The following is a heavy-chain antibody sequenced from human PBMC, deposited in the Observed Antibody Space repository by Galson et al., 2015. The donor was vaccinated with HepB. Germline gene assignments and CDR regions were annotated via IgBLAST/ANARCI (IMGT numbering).Heavy chain of an antibody. D-gene: IGHD3-22*01. CDR2: ISVHNGNT. Sequence: SVKVSCKASGYTFTNYGITWVRQAPGKGLEWIAWISVHNGNTHYAHRFQGRVTMTTDTSTSTAYMELTGLRADDTAVYYCARDQGQGRYYYDSRGYYFFDSWGQGTLVTVSS. CDR3: ARDQGQGRYYYDSRGYYFFDS. V-gene: IGHV1-18*04. CDR1: GYTFTNYG. J-gene: IGHJ4*02.